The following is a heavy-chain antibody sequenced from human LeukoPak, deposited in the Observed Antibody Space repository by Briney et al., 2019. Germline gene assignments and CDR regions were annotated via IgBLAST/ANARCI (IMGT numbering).Heavy chain of an antibody. J-gene: IGHJ4*02. V-gene: IGHV1-2*04. CDR1: GYTFTGYY. Sequence: ASVKVSCKASGYTFTGYYMHWVRQAPGQGLEWMGWINPNSGGTNYAQKFQGWVTMTRDTSISTAYMELSRLRSDDTAVYYCARGGRGLWFGELSPPFDYWGQGTLVTVSS. D-gene: IGHD3-10*01. CDR2: INPNSGGT. CDR3: ARGGRGLWFGELSPPFDY.